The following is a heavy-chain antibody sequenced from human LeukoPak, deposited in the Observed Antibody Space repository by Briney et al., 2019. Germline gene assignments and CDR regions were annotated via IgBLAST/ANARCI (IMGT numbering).Heavy chain of an antibody. D-gene: IGHD3-3*01. J-gene: IGHJ6*02. CDR2: IYYSGST. V-gene: IGHV4-59*01. Sequence: PSETLSLTCIVSGGSISSYYWSWIRQPPGKGLERIGYIYYSGSTNYNPSLKSRVTISVDTSKNQFSLKLSSVTAADTAVYYCARDRMEYYGMDVWGQGTTVTVSS. CDR3: ARDRMEYYGMDV. CDR1: GGSISSYY.